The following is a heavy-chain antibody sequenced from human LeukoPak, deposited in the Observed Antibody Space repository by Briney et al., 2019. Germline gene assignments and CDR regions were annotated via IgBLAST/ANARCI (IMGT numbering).Heavy chain of an antibody. CDR2: INPSGGST. CDR1: GYTFTSYY. CDR3: ARDPPMGMVRGVITLDY. J-gene: IGHJ4*02. V-gene: IGHV1-46*01. Sequence: ASVKVSCKASGYTFTSYYMHWVRQAPGQGLEWMGIINPSGGSTSYAQKFQGRVTMTRDTSTSTVYMELSSLRPEDTAVYYCARDPPMGMVRGVITLDYWGQGTLVTVSS. D-gene: IGHD3-10*01.